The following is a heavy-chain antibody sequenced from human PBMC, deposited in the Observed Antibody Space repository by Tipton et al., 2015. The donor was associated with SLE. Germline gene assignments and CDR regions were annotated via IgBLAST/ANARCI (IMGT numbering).Heavy chain of an antibody. CDR1: GGPFSNNY. J-gene: IGHJ4*02. CDR3: ARDRFDSSGYTLFDS. V-gene: IGHV4-34*01. D-gene: IGHD3-22*01. CDR2: ISDSGST. Sequence: TLSLTCAVYGGPFSNNYWWGWVRQPPGKGLEWIGEISDSGSTNYNPSLESRVSMSVDTSKNQFSLKLSSVTAADTAVYYCARDRFDSSGYTLFDSWGQGTLVTVSS.